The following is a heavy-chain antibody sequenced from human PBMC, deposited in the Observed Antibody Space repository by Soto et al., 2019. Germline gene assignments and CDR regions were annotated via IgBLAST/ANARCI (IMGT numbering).Heavy chain of an antibody. CDR1: GGSISSGGYY. D-gene: IGHD2-2*01. V-gene: IGHV4-31*03. Sequence: SETLSLTCTVSGGSISSGGYYWSWIRQHPGKGLEGIGYIYYSGSTYYNPSLKSRVTISVDTSKNQFSLKLRSVTAADTAVYYCARDLVVPAAMVVSTGEHYYYYGMDVWGQGTTVTVSS. CDR2: IYYSGST. J-gene: IGHJ6*02. CDR3: ARDLVVPAAMVVSTGEHYYYYGMDV.